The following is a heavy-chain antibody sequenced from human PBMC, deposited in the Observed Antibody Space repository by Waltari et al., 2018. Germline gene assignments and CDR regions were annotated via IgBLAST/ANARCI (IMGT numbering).Heavy chain of an antibody. Sequence: EVQLVESGGGLVKPGGSLRLSCAASGFTFSDFALNWVRQAPGKGLEWVALISTASAYLHDAAALQGRFTISRDHANESLNLQMDSVTDEDTAVYYCARGRASSNSYGTWFDRSGQGTPVTVSS. V-gene: IGHV3-21*02. CDR2: ISTASAYL. D-gene: IGHD2-2*01. CDR3: ARGRASSNSYGTWFDR. J-gene: IGHJ5*02. CDR1: GFTFSDFA.